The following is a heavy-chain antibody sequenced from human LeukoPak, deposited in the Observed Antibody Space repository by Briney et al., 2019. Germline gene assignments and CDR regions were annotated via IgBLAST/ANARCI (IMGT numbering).Heavy chain of an antibody. CDR3: AKPGVGPTPLLTPHDY. CDR1: GFTFSDHW. V-gene: IGHV3-66*04. J-gene: IGHJ4*02. D-gene: IGHD1-26*01. CDR2: IYSGGNT. Sequence: GGSLRLSCVASGFTFSDHWMSWLRQAPGKGLEWVSVIYSGGNTNYADSVKGRFIISRDNLKNTLFLQMNSLRAEDTAVYYCAKPGVGPTPLLTPHDYWGQGTLVTVSS.